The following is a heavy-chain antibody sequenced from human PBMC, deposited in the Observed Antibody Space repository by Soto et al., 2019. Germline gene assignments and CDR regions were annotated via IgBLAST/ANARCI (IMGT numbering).Heavy chain of an antibody. CDR2: ISYDGIDK. CDR3: AKDLREMATIRPDY. V-gene: IGHV3-30*18. CDR1: GFTFSSFG. J-gene: IGHJ4*02. D-gene: IGHD5-12*01. Sequence: QVQLVESGGGVVQPGGSLRLSCAASGFTFSSFGIHWVRQAPGKGLEWVAVISYDGIDKNYGDSVKGRFTISRENSKNMVYLQINSLRAEDTAVYYCAKDLREMATIRPDYWGQGILVTVSS.